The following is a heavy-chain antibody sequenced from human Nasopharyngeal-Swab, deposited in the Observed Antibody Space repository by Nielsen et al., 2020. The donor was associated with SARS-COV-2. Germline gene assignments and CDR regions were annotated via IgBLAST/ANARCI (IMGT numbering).Heavy chain of an antibody. D-gene: IGHD6-6*01. Sequence: GESLKISCAASGFTFSRYGMHWVRQAPGKGLEWVAFISFVGTDKYYADSVKGRLTISRDNSKNTLSLQMNSLKFEDTAVYYCAKDEDSSPSQRGYWGQGTLVTVSS. J-gene: IGHJ4*02. CDR2: ISFVGTDK. CDR3: AKDEDSSPSQRGY. V-gene: IGHV3-30*18. CDR1: GFTFSRYG.